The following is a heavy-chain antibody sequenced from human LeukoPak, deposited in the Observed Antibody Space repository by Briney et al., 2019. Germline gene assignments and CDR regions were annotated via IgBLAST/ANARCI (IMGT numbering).Heavy chain of an antibody. J-gene: IGHJ4*02. Sequence: PGGSLRLSCAVSGITLSNYGMSWVRQAPGKGLEWVAGISGSGGSTNYADSVKGRFTISRDSPKNTLYLQMNSLRAEDTAVYFCAKRGVVIRVILVGFHKEAYYFDSWGQGAPVTVSS. CDR2: ISGSGGST. CDR3: AKRGVVIRVILVGFHKEAYYFDS. D-gene: IGHD3-22*01. CDR1: GITLSNYG. V-gene: IGHV3-23*01.